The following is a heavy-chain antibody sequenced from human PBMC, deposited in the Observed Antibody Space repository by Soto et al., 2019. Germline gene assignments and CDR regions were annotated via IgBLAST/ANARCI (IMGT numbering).Heavy chain of an antibody. CDR1: GYSITNGYY. D-gene: IGHD2-15*01. V-gene: IGHV4-38-2*01. CDR3: ARALYCSGGSCSPLRGMDV. CDR2: IYHSGST. Sequence: PSEPLSLTCAVSGYSITNGYYWGWIRQPPGQGLEWIGTIYHSGSTYYNPSLKTRVTISVDTSKNQFSLKLSSVTAADTAVYYCARALYCSGGSCSPLRGMDVWGQGTTVTVSS. J-gene: IGHJ6*02.